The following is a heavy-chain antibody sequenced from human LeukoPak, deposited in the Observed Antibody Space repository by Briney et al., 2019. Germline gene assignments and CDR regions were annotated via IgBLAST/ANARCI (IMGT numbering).Heavy chain of an antibody. CDR3: ARSAAAGRIVATFGY. D-gene: IGHD5-12*01. CDR1: GFTVSNNY. CDR2: IYSGGST. V-gene: IGHV3-66*01. Sequence: GGSLRLSCAASGFTVSNNYMRWVRQAPGKGLEWVSLIYSGGSTYYADSVKGRFIISRDNSKNTLYLQMNSLRAEDTAVYYCARSAAAGRIVATFGYWGQGTLVIVSS. J-gene: IGHJ4*02.